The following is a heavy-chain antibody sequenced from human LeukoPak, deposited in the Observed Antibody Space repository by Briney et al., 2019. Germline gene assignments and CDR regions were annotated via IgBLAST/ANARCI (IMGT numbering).Heavy chain of an antibody. V-gene: IGHV4-59*01. J-gene: IGHJ4*02. D-gene: IGHD5-12*01. CDR1: GGSISSYY. CDR3: AREGSGYDGYYFDY. Sequence: PSETLSLTCTVSGGSISSYYWSWIRQPPGKGLEWIGYIYYSGSTNYNPSLKSRVTISVDTSKNQFSLKLSSVTAADTAVYYCAREGSGYDGYYFDYWGQGTLVIVSS. CDR2: IYYSGST.